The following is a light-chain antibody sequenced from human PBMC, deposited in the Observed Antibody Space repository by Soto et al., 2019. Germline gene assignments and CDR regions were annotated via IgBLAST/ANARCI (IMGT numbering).Light chain of an antibody. CDR1: QSVSSN. CDR2: GAS. Sequence: EMLMTQSPATVSVSPGERATLSCRASQSVSSNLAWYQQKPGQAPRLLIYGASNRATGVPARFSGSGSGTQFTLTISSLQSEDFAVYYCQQYNNWPPWTFGQGTKVDIK. V-gene: IGKV3-15*01. CDR3: QQYNNWPPWT. J-gene: IGKJ1*01.